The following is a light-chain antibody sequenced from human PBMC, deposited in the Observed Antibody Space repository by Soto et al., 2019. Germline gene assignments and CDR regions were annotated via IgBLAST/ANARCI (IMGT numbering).Light chain of an antibody. CDR2: GAS. CDR3: QEYGRLPLS. CDR1: QSLGSTF. V-gene: IGKV3-20*01. J-gene: IGKJ4*01. Sequence: EILLTQSPGTLSLSPGDRATLSCRASQSLGSTFLAWYQQKSGQSPRLLIYGASDRATDVPDRFSCSGSGADFTLTISRLEPGDFAVYFCQEYGRLPLSFGGGTKVEIK.